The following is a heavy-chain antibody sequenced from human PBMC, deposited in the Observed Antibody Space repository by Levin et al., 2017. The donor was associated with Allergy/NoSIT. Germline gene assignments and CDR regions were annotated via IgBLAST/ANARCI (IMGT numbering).Heavy chain of an antibody. D-gene: IGHD3-16*02. V-gene: IGHV4-34*01. CDR2: SNHIGST. J-gene: IGHJ3*01. CDR1: GGSLSGYY. CDR3: ARIREGYHAYDAFDL. Sequence: KSSETLSLTCAVYGGSLSGYYWSLIRQPPGKGLEWIGESNHIGSTNYSPSFKSRVTISISEDISKNQLSLRLNSVTAADTAVYYCARIREGYHAYDAFDLWGQGTLVTVSS.